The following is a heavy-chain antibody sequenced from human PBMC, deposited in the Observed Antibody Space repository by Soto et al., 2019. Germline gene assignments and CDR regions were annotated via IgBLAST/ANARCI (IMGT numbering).Heavy chain of an antibody. J-gene: IGHJ5*02. CDR1: GGSITSSSHF. D-gene: IGHD6-25*01. V-gene: IGHV4-39*01. CDR3: AGQTFTIAAASYGRSNWFDP. Sequence: SETLSLTCTASGGSITSSSHFWGWVRQPPGKGLERIGTIYFTGNTYYTPSLKSRLTMSIDTSKNEFSLRLNSVTAADTAVYYCAGQTFTIAAASYGRSNWFDPWGPGTLVTVSS. CDR2: IYFTGNT.